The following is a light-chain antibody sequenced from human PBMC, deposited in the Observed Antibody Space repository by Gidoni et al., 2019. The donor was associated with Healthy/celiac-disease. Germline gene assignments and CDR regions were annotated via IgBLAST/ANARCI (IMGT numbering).Light chain of an antibody. CDR2: DAS. CDR3: QQRSNWPPRLT. V-gene: IGKV3-11*01. CDR1: QSVSSY. J-gene: IGKJ4*01. Sequence: EIVLTQSPATLSLYPGERATLTCSASQSVSSYLAWYQKKPGQAPRLLIYDASNRATGIPARFSGSGSGTDFTLTISSLEPEDFAVYYCQQRSNWPPRLTFGGGTKVEIK.